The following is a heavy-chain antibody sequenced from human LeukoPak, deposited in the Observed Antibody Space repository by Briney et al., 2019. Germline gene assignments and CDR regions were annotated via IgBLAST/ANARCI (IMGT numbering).Heavy chain of an antibody. CDR2: IYTSGST. CDR3: ARDFGFRGYRD. J-gene: IGHJ4*02. D-gene: IGHD5-12*01. Sequence: SETLSLTCTVSGGSISSYYWSWIRQPAGQGLEWIGRIYTSGSTNYNPSIRSRVTMLVGTCKNQLSLKLSSAAAADTAVYYCARDFGFRGYRDWGQGTLVTVGS. CDR1: GGSISSYY. V-gene: IGHV4-4*07.